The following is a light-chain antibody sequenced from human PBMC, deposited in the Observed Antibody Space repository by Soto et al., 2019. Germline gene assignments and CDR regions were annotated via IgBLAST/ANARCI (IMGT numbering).Light chain of an antibody. CDR3: CSYAGNYTLL. CDR2: DVT. J-gene: IGLJ2*01. V-gene: IGLV2-11*01. CDR1: SRDVGIYNY. Sequence: QSVLTQPRSVSGSPGQSVTVSCTGTSRDVGIYNYVSWYQQRPGTAPKVMIYDVTKRPSGVPDRFSGSKSANTASLTISGLQADDEADYYCCSYAGNYTLLFGGGTKATV.